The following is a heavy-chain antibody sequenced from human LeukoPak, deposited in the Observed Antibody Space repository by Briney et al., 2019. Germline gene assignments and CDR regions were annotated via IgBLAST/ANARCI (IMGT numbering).Heavy chain of an antibody. J-gene: IGHJ4*02. Sequence: GGSPRLSCAASGFTFSSYAMSWVRQAPGKGLEWVSAISGSGGSTYYADSVKGRFTISRDNSKNTLYLQMNSLRAEDTAVYYCAKPLLYYDFWSGYYQSQSSLFDYWGQGTLVTVSS. D-gene: IGHD3-3*01. CDR2: ISGSGGST. V-gene: IGHV3-23*01. CDR1: GFTFSSYA. CDR3: AKPLLYYDFWSGYYQSQSSLFDY.